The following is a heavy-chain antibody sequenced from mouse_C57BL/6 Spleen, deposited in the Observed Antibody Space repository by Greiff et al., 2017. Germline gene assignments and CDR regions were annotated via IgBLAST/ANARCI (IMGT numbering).Heavy chain of an antibody. CDR2: ISSGGSYT. V-gene: IGHV5-6*01. J-gene: IGHJ2*01. CDR3: ARHIYYCNYPDY. CDR1: GFTFSSYG. Sequence: EVPLVESGGDLVKPGGSLKLSCAASGFTFSSYGMSWVRPTPDKRLEWVATISSGGSYTYYPDSVKGRFTISRDNAKNTLYLQMSSLKSEDTAMYYCARHIYYCNYPDYWGQGTTLTVSS. D-gene: IGHD2-1*01.